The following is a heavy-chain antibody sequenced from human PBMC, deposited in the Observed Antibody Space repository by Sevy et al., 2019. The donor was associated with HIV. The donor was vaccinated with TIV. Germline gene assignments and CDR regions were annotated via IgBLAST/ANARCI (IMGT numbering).Heavy chain of an antibody. CDR3: ATSLTDCTSVSCYGIFDV. V-gene: IGHV1-2*02. J-gene: IGHJ3*01. Sequence: ASVKVSCKASGYTFTAYYIYWVRQAPGQGLQWMGWINTDSGVTDYEQKFQGRVTMTRDTSINTAYMELNSLRSDETAVYYCATSLTDCTSVSCYGIFDVWGQGTMVTVSS. CDR2: INTDSGVT. D-gene: IGHD2-2*01. CDR1: GYTFTAYY.